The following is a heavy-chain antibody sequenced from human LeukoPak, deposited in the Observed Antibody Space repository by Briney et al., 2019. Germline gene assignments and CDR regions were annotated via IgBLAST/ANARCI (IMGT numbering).Heavy chain of an antibody. CDR1: GFTFSSYG. J-gene: IGHJ6*03. D-gene: IGHD1-26*01. CDR3: AKDGDTVSGTYYFDMDV. Sequence: GGSLRLSCAASGFTFSSYGMHWVRQAPGKGLEWVAFIRYDGSNKYCADSVKGRFTISRDNSRNTLYLQMNSLRAEDTALYYCAKDGDTVSGTYYFDMDVWGKGTTVTISS. V-gene: IGHV3-30*02. CDR2: IRYDGSNK.